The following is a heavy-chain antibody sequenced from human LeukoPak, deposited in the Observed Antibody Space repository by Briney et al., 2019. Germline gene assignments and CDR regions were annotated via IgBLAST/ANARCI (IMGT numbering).Heavy chain of an antibody. J-gene: IGHJ6*02. Sequence: GGSLRLSCAASGFTFSSYWMSWVRQAPGRGPEWVSVISGSGGSRYYADSVKGRFTISRDNSKNTLYLQMNSLRAEDTAVYYCARRNAMDVWGQGTTVIVFS. CDR2: ISGSGGSR. CDR1: GFTFSSYW. CDR3: ARRNAMDV. V-gene: IGHV3-23*01.